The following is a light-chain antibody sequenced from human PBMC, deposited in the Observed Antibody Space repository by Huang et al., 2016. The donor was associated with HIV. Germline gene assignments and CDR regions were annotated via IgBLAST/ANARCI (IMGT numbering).Light chain of an antibody. CDR2: WAS. J-gene: IGKJ1*01. CDR3: HQYYATGT. Sequence: DIVMTQSPDSLAVSLGERATINCKSSQSLLYSSNNKNYLAWYQQKPGQPPKLLIYWASTRESGVPDRFSGSGSETDFTLTISSLQAEDVAVYYCHQYYATGTSGQGTKVEI. CDR1: QSLLYSSNNKNY. V-gene: IGKV4-1*01.